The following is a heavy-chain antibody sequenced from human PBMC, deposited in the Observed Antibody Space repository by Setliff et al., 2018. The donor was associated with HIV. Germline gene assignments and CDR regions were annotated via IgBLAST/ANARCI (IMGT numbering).Heavy chain of an antibody. V-gene: IGHV1-46*01. Sequence: ASVKVSCKASGYTFTSYGISWVRQAPGQGLEWMGIINPSGGSTSYAQKFQGRVTMTRDTSTSTVYMELSSLRSEDTAVYYCARVLSRGSWGSGYNDAFDIWGQGTMVTVSS. CDR3: ARVLSRGSWGSGYNDAFDI. CDR1: GYTFTSYG. J-gene: IGHJ3*02. D-gene: IGHD3-22*01. CDR2: INPSGGST.